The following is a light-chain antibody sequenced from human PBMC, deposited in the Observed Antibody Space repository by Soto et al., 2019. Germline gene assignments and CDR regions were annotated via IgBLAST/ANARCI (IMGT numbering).Light chain of an antibody. Sequence: DIQMTHAPSSLSAAVGDRVTMTCRASQSISSYLNWYQQKPGKAPKLLIYAASSLQSGVPSRFSGSGSGTDFTLTIDSLQPEDFTTYYCQQSYTTPLTFGGVTKVDI. CDR2: AAS. CDR1: QSISSY. J-gene: IGKJ4*01. V-gene: IGKV1-39*01. CDR3: QQSYTTPLT.